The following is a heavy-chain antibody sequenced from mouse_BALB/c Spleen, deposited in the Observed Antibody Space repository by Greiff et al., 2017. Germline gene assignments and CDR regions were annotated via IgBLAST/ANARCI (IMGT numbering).Heavy chain of an antibody. CDR2: ISSGRSTI. CDR3: ARRDYGSSYEGAMDY. CDR1: GFTFRSFG. Sequence: EVKLVGFGGGLVQLEGSRKLSVAAPGFTFRSFGLHWVRQAPEKGLEWFAYISSGRSTIYYADKVKGRFTISRANPKNTLFLQMTSLRSEDTAMYYCARRDYGSSYEGAMDYWGQGTSVTVSS. V-gene: IGHV5-17*02. J-gene: IGHJ4*01. D-gene: IGHD1-1*01.